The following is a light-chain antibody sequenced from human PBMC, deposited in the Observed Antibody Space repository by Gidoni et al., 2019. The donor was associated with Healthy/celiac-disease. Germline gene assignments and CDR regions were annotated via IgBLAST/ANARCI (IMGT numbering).Light chain of an antibody. V-gene: IGKV3-11*01. J-gene: IGKJ4*01. CDR1: QSVSSY. Sequence: EIVLTPSPATLSLSPGERATLSCRASQSVSSYLDWYQQKPGQAPRLLIYDASKRATGIPARLSGSGSGTDCTITISSLEPEDFAVYYCQQRSNWPLTCGGGTKVEIK. CDR2: DAS. CDR3: QQRSNWPLT.